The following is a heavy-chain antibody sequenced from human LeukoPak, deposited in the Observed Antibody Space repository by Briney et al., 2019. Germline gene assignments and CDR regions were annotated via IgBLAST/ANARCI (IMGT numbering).Heavy chain of an antibody. Sequence: GASVKVSCKASGGTFSSYAISWVRQAPGEGLEWMGIINPSGGSTSYAQKFQGRVTMTRDTSTSTVYMELSSLRSEDTAVYYCARDGLPACSGGSCQDAFDIWGQGTMVTVSS. CDR3: ARDGLPACSGGSCQDAFDI. J-gene: IGHJ3*02. V-gene: IGHV1-46*01. D-gene: IGHD2-15*01. CDR1: GGTFSSYA. CDR2: INPSGGST.